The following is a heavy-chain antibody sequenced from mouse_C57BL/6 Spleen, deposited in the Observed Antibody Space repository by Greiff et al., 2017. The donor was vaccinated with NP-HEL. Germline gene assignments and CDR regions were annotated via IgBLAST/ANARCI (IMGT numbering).Heavy chain of an antibody. D-gene: IGHD2-12*01. CDR1: GYTFTSYD. V-gene: IGHV1-85*01. J-gene: IGHJ4*01. CDR2: LYPRAGST. Sequence: VQLQESGPELVKPGASVKLSCKASGYTFTSYDINWVKQRPVQGLAWIGLLYPRAGSTTYNYKFQGKATLTVDTSSSTAYMELHSLTSEDSAVYYCARYYMGYYAIDYWGQGTSVTVSS. CDR3: ARYYMGYYAIDY.